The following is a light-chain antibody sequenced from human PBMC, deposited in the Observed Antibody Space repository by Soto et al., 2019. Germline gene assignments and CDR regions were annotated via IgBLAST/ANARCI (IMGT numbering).Light chain of an antibody. J-gene: IGLJ3*02. CDR3: TSYAGSNNWV. CDR2: XVS. V-gene: IGLV2-8*01. CDR1: SSDVGGYNY. Sequence: QSALTQPPSASGSPGQSVTISCTGTSSDVGGYNYVSWYQQHPGKAPKLMIYXVSXRXXXXXDXXXGSKSGNTASLTVSGLQAEXXADYYCTSYAGSNNWVFGGGTKLTVL.